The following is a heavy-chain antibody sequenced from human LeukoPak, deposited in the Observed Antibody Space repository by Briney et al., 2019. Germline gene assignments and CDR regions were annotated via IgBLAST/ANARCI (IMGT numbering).Heavy chain of an antibody. J-gene: IGHJ4*02. Sequence: PGGSLRLSCAASGFTFSSYEMNWVRQAPGKGLEWVSYISSSSSYIYYADSVKGRFTISRDNAKNSLYLQMNSLRAEDTAVYYCARAYPYYYDSSGPPFIDYWGQGTLVTVSS. V-gene: IGHV3-21*05. D-gene: IGHD3-22*01. CDR2: ISSSSSYI. CDR3: ARAYPYYYDSSGPPFIDY. CDR1: GFTFSSYE.